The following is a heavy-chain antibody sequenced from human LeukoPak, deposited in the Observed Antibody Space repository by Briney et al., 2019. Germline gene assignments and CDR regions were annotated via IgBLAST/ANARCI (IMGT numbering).Heavy chain of an antibody. CDR3: ARDVLNYYGSGSLGDYDY. D-gene: IGHD3-10*01. Sequence: SETLSLTCAVYGGSFSGYFWSWIRQPPGKGLEWIGEINHSGSTNYNPSLKSRVTISVDTSKNQFSLKLSSVTAEDTAVYYCARDVLNYYGSGSLGDYDYWGQGTLVTVSS. CDR1: GGSFSGYF. V-gene: IGHV4-34*01. J-gene: IGHJ4*02. CDR2: INHSGST.